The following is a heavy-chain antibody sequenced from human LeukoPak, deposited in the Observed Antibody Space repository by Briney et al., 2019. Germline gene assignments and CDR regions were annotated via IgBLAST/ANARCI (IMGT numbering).Heavy chain of an antibody. J-gene: IGHJ4*02. CDR2: IKKDGSAK. CDR1: GFTFSNYW. CDR3: ATYSWSCSMDF. V-gene: IGHV3-7*01. D-gene: IGHD1-26*01. Sequence: GGSLRLSCEASGFTFSNYWMSWVRRAPGKGLEWVSNIKKDGSAKYYVDYVKGRFTISRHKAKSLLYLQMNSRRAEDTSVYYCATYSWSCSMDFWGQGTLVTVSS.